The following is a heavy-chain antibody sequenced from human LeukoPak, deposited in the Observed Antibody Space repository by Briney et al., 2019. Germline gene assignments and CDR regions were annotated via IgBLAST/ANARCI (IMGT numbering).Heavy chain of an antibody. V-gene: IGHV1-18*01. J-gene: IGHJ4*02. D-gene: IGHD4-17*01. Sequence: ASVKVSCKVSGYTFTSYGISWLRQAPGQGLEWMGWISAYNGNTNYAQKLQGRVTMTTDTSTSTAYMELRSLRSDDTAVYYCARGSYGDYVEGDFDYWGQGTLVTVSS. CDR1: GYTFTSYG. CDR2: ISAYNGNT. CDR3: ARGSYGDYVEGDFDY.